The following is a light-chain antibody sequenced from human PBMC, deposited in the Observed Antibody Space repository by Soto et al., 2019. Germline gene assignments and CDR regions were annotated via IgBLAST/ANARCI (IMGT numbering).Light chain of an antibody. Sequence: EIVMTQSPATLSVSPGERATLSCRASQSVSSNLAWYQQQPGQAHRLLIYGASTRATGIPARFGGSGSGTEFILAIISLQSEDFAVYYFQQYHKWPLTFGGGTKGEI. V-gene: IGKV3-15*01. J-gene: IGKJ4*01. CDR3: QQYHKWPLT. CDR1: QSVSSN. CDR2: GAS.